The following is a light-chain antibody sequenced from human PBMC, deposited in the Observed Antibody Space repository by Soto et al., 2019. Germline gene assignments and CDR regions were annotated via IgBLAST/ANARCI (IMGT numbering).Light chain of an antibody. J-gene: IGKJ1*01. V-gene: IGKV3-15*01. Sequence: EVVMTQSPATVSVSPGESATLSCRASQSISSSKLAWYQQNPGQAPRLLLYGASNRATGIPARFSGSGSGTEFTLTISSLQSEDFAVYYCQQYGSSPWTFGQGTKVEIK. CDR2: GAS. CDR3: QQYGSSPWT. CDR1: QSISSS.